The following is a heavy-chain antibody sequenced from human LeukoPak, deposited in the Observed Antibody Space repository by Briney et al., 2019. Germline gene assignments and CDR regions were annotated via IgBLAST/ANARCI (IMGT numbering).Heavy chain of an antibody. CDR1: GYTFTSYD. CDR2: MNPNSGNT. D-gene: IGHD3-22*01. CDR3: ARGGDTMILEIQYFLH. Sequence: GASVKVSCKASGYTFTSYDINWVRQATGQGLEWMGWMNPNSGNTGYAQKFQGRVTMTRNTSVSTAYMELSSLRAEDTAIYYCARGGDTMILEIQYFLHWGQGTLVTVSS. J-gene: IGHJ1*01. V-gene: IGHV1-8*01.